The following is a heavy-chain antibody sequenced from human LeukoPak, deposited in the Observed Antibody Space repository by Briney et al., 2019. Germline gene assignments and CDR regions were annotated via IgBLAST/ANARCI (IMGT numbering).Heavy chain of an antibody. CDR3: AKEAAVADWFDP. V-gene: IGHV3-23*01. D-gene: IGHD6-19*01. CDR2: ISGSGGST. J-gene: IGHJ5*02. CDR1: GFTFSSYA. Sequence: GGSLRLSCAASGFTFSSYAMSWGRQAPGRGLEWVSAISGSGGSTYYADSVKGRFTTSRDNSKNTLYLQMNSLRAEDRAVYYCAKEAAVADWFDPWGQGTLVTVSS.